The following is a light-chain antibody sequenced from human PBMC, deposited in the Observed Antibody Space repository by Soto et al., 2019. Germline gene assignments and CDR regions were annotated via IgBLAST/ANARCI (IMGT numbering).Light chain of an antibody. CDR1: QGISSY. Sequence: LTQSPSSLSASVGDRVTITCRASQGISSYLAWYQQRLGQAPRLLIYGASSGATGIPDRFSGSGSGTDFTLTISSLEPEDFAVYYCQQRHSWPPIFTFGPGTKVDIK. CDR2: GAS. CDR3: QQRHSWPPIFT. V-gene: IGKV3-11*01. J-gene: IGKJ3*01.